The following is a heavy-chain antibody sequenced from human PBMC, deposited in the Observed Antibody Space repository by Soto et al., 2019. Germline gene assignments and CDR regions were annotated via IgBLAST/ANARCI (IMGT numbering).Heavy chain of an antibody. CDR3: AKDHAYSSGWYHSDY. Sequence: GGSLRLSCAASGFTFSSYAMSWVRQAPGKGLEWVSAISGSGGSTYYADSVKGRFTISRDNSKNTLYLQMNSLRAEDTAVYYCAKDHAYSSGWYHSDYWGQGTLVTVSS. J-gene: IGHJ4*02. V-gene: IGHV3-23*01. CDR2: ISGSGGST. CDR1: GFTFSSYA. D-gene: IGHD6-19*01.